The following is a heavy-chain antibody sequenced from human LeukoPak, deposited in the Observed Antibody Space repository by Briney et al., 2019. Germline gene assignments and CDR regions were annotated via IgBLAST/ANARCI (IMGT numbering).Heavy chain of an antibody. V-gene: IGHV1-69*13. CDR1: GGIFSSKA. Sequence: GASVKVSCKASGGIFSSKAINWVRQAPGQGLEWMGGIIPIFGTRNYAQKFQGRVTITADESTSTAYIELSSLRSDDTAVYYCARGLVGDSFYHYYYMDVWGEGTTVTISS. J-gene: IGHJ6*03. CDR3: ARGLVGDSFYHYYYMDV. CDR2: IIPIFGTR. D-gene: IGHD3-10*01.